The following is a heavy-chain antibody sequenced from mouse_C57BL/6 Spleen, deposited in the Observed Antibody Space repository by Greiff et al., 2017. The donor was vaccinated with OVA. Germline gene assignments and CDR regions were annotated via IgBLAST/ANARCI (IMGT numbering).Heavy chain of an antibody. CDR2: ISSGGSYT. J-gene: IGHJ2*01. CDR1: GFTFSSYG. D-gene: IGHD2-14*01. CDR3: ARDWDGGTTESCFDY. Sequence: EVKLVESGGDLVKPGGSLKLSCAASGFTFSSYGMSWVRQTPDKRLEWVATISSGGSYTYYPDSVKGRFTISRENAKNTLYLQMSSLKSEDTAMYYCARDWDGGTTESCFDYWGQGTTLTVSS. V-gene: IGHV5-6*01.